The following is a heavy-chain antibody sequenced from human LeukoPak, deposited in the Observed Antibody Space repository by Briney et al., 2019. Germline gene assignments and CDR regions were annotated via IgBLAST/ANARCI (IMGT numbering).Heavy chain of an antibody. CDR2: ILSDGNNK. V-gene: IGHV3-30-3*01. CDR3: ARDPGFLQQLGTQFDY. CDR1: GFILSSQA. J-gene: IGHJ4*02. D-gene: IGHD6-13*01. Sequence: PGGSLRLSCGAPGFILSSQAMHWVRQAPGKGLEWVAVILSDGNNKYYADSVKGRFTLSRDNSKNTLYLQMNSLRPEDTAVYYCARDPGFLQQLGTQFDYWGQGTLVTVSS.